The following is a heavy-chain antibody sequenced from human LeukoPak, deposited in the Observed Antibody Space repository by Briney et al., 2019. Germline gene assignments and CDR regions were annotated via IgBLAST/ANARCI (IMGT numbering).Heavy chain of an antibody. CDR2: IKPDGSEK. Sequence: GGSLRLSCAASGFTFSGFWMSWVRQAPGKGLEWVTNIKPDGSEKYYVDSVKGRFTISRDNAKNSLFLQMNSLRAEDTALYYCARDTVGVTDYWGQGTLVTVSS. V-gene: IGHV3-7*01. J-gene: IGHJ4*02. D-gene: IGHD1-26*01. CDR1: GFTFSGFW. CDR3: ARDTVGVTDY.